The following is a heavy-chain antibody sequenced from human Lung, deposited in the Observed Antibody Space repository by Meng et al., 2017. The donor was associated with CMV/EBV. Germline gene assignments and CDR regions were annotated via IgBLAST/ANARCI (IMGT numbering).Heavy chain of an antibody. CDR3: ARRQWRYYFDY. CDR1: GFTFSSYW. D-gene: IGHD6-19*01. Sequence: SCAASGFTFSSYWMSWVRQAPGKGLEWVANIKQDGSEKYYVDSVKGRFTISRDNAKNSLYLQMNSLRAEDTAAYYCARRQWRYYFDYWGQGTLVTVSS. CDR2: IKQDGSEK. J-gene: IGHJ4*01. V-gene: IGHV3-7*01.